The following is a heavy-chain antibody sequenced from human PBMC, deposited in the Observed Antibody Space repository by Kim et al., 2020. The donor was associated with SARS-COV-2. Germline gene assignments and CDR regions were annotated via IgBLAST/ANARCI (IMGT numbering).Heavy chain of an antibody. CDR3: ARHDRSTTLRSDNWFDP. V-gene: IGHV4-39*01. CDR2: IYYSGST. CDR1: GGSISSSSYY. Sequence: SETLSLTCTVSGGSISSSSYYWGWIRQPPGKGLEWIGSIYYSGSTYYNPSLKSRVTISVDTSKNQFSLKLSSVTAADTAVYYCARHDRSTTLRSDNWFDPWGQGTLVTVSS. J-gene: IGHJ5*02. D-gene: IGHD2-2*01.